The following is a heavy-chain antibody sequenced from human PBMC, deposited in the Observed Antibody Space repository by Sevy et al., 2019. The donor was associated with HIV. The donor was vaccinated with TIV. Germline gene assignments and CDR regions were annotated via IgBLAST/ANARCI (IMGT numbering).Heavy chain of an antibody. V-gene: IGHV4-4*07. CDR3: ARERDDFWSGYYDY. Sequence: SETLSLTCNVSGGSISSYYWSWIRQPAGKGLEWIGRIYPRGNTNYSPSLKSLVTMSVDTSKNQFSLKLISVTAADTAVYYCARERDDFWSGYYDYWGQGTLVTVSS. J-gene: IGHJ4*02. CDR2: IYPRGNT. D-gene: IGHD3-3*01. CDR1: GGSISSYY.